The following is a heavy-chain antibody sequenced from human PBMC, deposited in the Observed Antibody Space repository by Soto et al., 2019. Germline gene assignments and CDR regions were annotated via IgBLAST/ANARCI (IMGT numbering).Heavy chain of an antibody. V-gene: IGHV3-53*01. Sequence: PGGSLRLSCTASGFTVSSFYMSWVRQPPGKGLEWVSLIYTSGNTYYADSVEGRFTISRDNSKNTLYLQMNSLRAEDTAVYYCANLHGDDVAYWGQGTLVTVSS. CDR2: IYTSGNT. CDR3: ANLHGDDVAY. D-gene: IGHD4-17*01. CDR1: GFTVSSFY. J-gene: IGHJ4*02.